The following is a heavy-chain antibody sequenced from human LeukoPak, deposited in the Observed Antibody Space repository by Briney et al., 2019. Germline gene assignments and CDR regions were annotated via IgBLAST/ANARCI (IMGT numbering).Heavy chain of an antibody. CDR3: ARDARTVTTLFDY. Sequence: GGSLRLSCAASGFTFSSYSMNWVRQAPGKGLEWVSSISSSSSYIYYADSVKGRFTISRDNAKNSLYLQMNSLRAEDTAVYYYARDARTVTTLFDYWGQRTLVTVSS. J-gene: IGHJ4*02. V-gene: IGHV3-21*01. D-gene: IGHD4-17*01. CDR1: GFTFSSYS. CDR2: ISSSSSYI.